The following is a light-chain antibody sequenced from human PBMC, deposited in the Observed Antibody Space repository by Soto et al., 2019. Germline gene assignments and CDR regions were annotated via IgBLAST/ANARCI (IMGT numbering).Light chain of an antibody. CDR2: GDN. CDR3: QSYDSSLRGWV. Sequence: QSVLTQPPSVSGAPGQRVTISCTGSSSNIGSGYDVHWYQQLPGAAPKLLLYGDNYRPSGVPDRFSGSKSGTSASLAITGLQAEDEADYYCQSYDSSLRGWVFGGGTKLTVL. J-gene: IGLJ3*02. V-gene: IGLV1-40*01. CDR1: SSNIGSGYD.